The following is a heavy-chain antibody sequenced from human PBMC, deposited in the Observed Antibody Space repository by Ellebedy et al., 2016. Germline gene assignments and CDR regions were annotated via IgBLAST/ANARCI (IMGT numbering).Heavy chain of an antibody. D-gene: IGHD6-19*01. CDR2: ISFDGSAK. V-gene: IGHV3-30*18. J-gene: IGHJ4*02. CDR3: AKETSGWRKYFHY. CDR1: EFTFASYG. Sequence: GESLKISXAASEFTFASYGMHWVRQAPGKGLEWLAVISFDGSAKTYADSVKGQFTISRDNSKNTLYLQMNSLRAEDTAVYYCAKETSGWRKYFHYWGQGTLVTVSS.